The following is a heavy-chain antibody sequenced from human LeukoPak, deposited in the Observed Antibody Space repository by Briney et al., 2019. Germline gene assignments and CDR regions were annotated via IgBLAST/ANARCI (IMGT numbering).Heavy chain of an antibody. CDR1: GGSINSAAYY. V-gene: IGHV4-61*02. CDR3: AKGGTYGGGADY. J-gene: IGHJ4*02. D-gene: IGHD1-26*01. CDR2: IYSGGGT. Sequence: SETLSLTCTVSGGSINSAAYYWDWIRQPAGQGLEWIGRIYSGGGTNYNPSLKSRVTISLDTSNNQVSLRLSSVTAADTAVYYCAKGGTYGGGADYWGQGTLVTVSS.